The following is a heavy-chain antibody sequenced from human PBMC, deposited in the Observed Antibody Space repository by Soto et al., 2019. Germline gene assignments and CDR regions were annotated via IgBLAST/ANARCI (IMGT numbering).Heavy chain of an antibody. CDR2: VYYSGSN. CDR1: GGSISRNNYY. CDR3: ARDFGSGSRYGIDV. V-gene: IGHV4-39*01. J-gene: IGHJ6*02. Sequence: PSETLSLTCTVSGGSISRNNYYWGWIRQPPGKGLEWIGSVYYSGSNYYNPSLRRRVTISVDTSKKQFSLRLSAVTAAGTAVYYCARDFGSGSRYGIDVWGQGILVTVSS. D-gene: IGHD3-10*01.